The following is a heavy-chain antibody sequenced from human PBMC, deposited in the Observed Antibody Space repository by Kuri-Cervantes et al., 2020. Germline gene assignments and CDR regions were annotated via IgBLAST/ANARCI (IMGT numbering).Heavy chain of an antibody. D-gene: IGHD3-22*01. J-gene: IGHJ1*01. CDR2: INHSGST. Sequence: GSLRLSCAVYGGSFSGYYWSWIRQPPGKGLEWIGEINHSGSTNYNPSLKSRITISVDTSKNQFSLKLSSVTAADTAVCYCASAMIDIDLEYFQHWGQGTLVTVSS. CDR1: GGSFSGYY. CDR3: ASAMIDIDLEYFQH. V-gene: IGHV4-34*01.